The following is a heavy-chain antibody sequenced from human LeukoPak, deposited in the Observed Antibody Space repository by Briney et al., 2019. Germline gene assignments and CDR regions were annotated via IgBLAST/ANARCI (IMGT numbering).Heavy chain of an antibody. V-gene: IGHV3-30-3*01. CDR2: ISYDGSNE. Sequence: GGSLRLSCAASGFTLSSYTMHWVRQAPGKGLEWEAVISYDGSNEYYEDSVKGRFTISRDSSRTTLYLQMISLRAEDTAVYYCARGPQYSGRIDYWGQGTLVTVSS. CDR1: GFTLSSYT. J-gene: IGHJ4*02. CDR3: ARGPQYSGRIDY. D-gene: IGHD1-26*01.